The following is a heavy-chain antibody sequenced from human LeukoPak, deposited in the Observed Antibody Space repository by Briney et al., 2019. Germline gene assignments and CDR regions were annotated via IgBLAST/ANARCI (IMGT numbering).Heavy chain of an antibody. CDR1: GYTFTSYY. Sequence: ASVKVSCKASGYTFTSYYMHWVRQAPGQGLEWMGIINPSGGSTSYAQKFQGRVTMTRDTSTGTVYMELSSLRSEDTAVYYCARVWEYSSSWGELLFDYWGQGTLVTVSS. CDR3: ARVWEYSSSWGELLFDY. J-gene: IGHJ4*02. CDR2: INPSGGST. D-gene: IGHD6-6*01. V-gene: IGHV1-46*01.